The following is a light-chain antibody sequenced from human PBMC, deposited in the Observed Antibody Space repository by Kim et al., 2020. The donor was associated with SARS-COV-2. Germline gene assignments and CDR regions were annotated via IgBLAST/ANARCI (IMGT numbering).Light chain of an antibody. V-gene: IGLV4-69*01. J-gene: IGLJ2*01. CDR1: SGHNSYA. CDR2: LDSDGSH. Sequence: QPVLTQSPSTSASLGASVKLTCTLSSGHNSYAIAWHQQQPDKGPRYLMKLDSDGSHNKGDGIPDRFSGSSSGAERYLTISSLQSEDEADYYCQTWGTGIRVFGGGTQLTVL. CDR3: QTWGTGIRV.